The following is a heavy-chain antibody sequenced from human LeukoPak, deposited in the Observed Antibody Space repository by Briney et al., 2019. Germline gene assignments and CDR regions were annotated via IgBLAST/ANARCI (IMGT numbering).Heavy chain of an antibody. Sequence: SETLSLTCTVSGGSISSSSYYWGWIRQPPGKGLEWIGSIYYSGSTYYNPSLKSRVTISVDTSKNQFSLKLCSVTAADTAVYYCARVGGIAARLGWFDPWGQGTLVTVSS. D-gene: IGHD6-6*01. CDR3: ARVGGIAARLGWFDP. CDR2: IYYSGST. CDR1: GGSISSSSYY. J-gene: IGHJ5*02. V-gene: IGHV4-39*07.